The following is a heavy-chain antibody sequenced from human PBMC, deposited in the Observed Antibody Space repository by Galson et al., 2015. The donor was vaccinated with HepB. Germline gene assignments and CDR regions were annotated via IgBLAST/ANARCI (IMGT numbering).Heavy chain of an antibody. V-gene: IGHV3-23*01. CDR2: ISSGGANA. J-gene: IGHJ4*02. D-gene: IGHD2-15*01. CDR1: GFTFNTFA. CDR3: AKSPGYISGSSFDS. Sequence: SLRLSCAASGFTFNTFAMSWVRQAPRKGLEWVSGISSGGANADYADSVKGRCTISRDNSKNMLYLQMSSLRADDTAIYYCAKSPGYISGSSFDSWGQGTLVTVSS.